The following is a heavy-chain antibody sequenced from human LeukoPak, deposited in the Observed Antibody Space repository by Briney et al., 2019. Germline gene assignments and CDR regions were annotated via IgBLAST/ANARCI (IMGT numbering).Heavy chain of an antibody. V-gene: IGHV3-30-3*01. CDR3: AGSSGYFNYYFDY. D-gene: IGHD3-22*01. Sequence: GGSLRLSCAASGFTFSSYAMHWVRQAPGKGLEWVAVISYDGSNKYYADSVKGRFTISRDNSKNTLYLQMNRLRAEDTAVYYCAGSSGYFNYYFDYWGQGTLVTVSS. CDR1: GFTFSSYA. CDR2: ISYDGSNK. J-gene: IGHJ4*02.